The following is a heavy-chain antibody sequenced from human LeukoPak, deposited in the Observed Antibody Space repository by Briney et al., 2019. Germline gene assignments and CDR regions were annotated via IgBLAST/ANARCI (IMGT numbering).Heavy chain of an antibody. D-gene: IGHD3-9*01. V-gene: IGHV3-48*01. CDR3: ASGDDILTGYSYFDY. Sequence: GGSLRLSCAASGFTFSSYRMTWVRQAPGKGLEWVSYISSSSSTIYYADSVKGRFTISRDNAKNSLYLQMNSLRAEDTAVYYCASGDDILTGYSYFDYWGQGTLVTVSS. CDR1: GFTFSSYR. J-gene: IGHJ4*02. CDR2: ISSSSSTI.